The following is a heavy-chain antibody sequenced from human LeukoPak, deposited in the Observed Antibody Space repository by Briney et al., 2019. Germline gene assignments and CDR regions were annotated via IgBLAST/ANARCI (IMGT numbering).Heavy chain of an antibody. CDR1: GGTFSSYA. D-gene: IGHD3-22*01. CDR3: ARDSYYDSTSDY. V-gene: IGHV1-69*13. Sequence: SVKVSCKASGGTFSSYAISWVRQAPGQGLEWMGGIIPIFGTANYAQKFQGRVTITADESTSTAYMELSSLRSDDTAVYYCARDSYYDSTSDYWGQGTLVTVSS. CDR2: IIPIFGTA. J-gene: IGHJ4*02.